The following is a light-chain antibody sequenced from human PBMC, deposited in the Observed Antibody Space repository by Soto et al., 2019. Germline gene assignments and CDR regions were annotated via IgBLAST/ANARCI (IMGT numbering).Light chain of an antibody. CDR3: QQRKSYPIT. J-gene: IGKJ5*01. CDR1: QDINTY. CDR2: AAS. Sequence: DIQLTQSPSFLSASVGDRVTITVRASQDINTYVAWYQQKPGKAPKLLIFAASTLQNGVPSRFSGSRSGTEFTVTITSLQPEDFATSYGQQRKSYPITFGQGTRLEIK. V-gene: IGKV1-9*01.